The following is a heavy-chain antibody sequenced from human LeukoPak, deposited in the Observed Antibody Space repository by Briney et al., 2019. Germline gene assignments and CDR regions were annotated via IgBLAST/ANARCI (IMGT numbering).Heavy chain of an antibody. Sequence: PGGSLRLSCAASGSTFSSYAMHWVRQAPGKGLEWVAVISYDGSNKYYADSVKGRFTISRDNSKNTLYLQMNSLRAEDTAVYYCARDVLLWFGEFTFDYWGQGTLVTVFS. CDR1: GSTFSSYA. V-gene: IGHV3-30-3*01. D-gene: IGHD3-10*01. CDR2: ISYDGSNK. CDR3: ARDVLLWFGEFTFDY. J-gene: IGHJ4*02.